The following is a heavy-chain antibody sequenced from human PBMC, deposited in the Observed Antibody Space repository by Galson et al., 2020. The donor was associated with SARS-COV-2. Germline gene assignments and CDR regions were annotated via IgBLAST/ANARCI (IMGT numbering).Heavy chain of an antibody. J-gene: IGHJ6*02. CDR2: MSFDGSNK. CDR3: AKDKAPTTVGTGGMDV. CDR1: GFTFSSYA. D-gene: IGHD4-17*01. V-gene: IGHV3-30*17. Sequence: GGSLRLSCVDSGFTFSSYAMHWVRQAPGKGLQWVEAMSFDGSNKYYADPVKGRFTISRDNAKNTLYLQMNSLRGEDTAVYYCAKDKAPTTVGTGGMDVWGQGTTVSVAS.